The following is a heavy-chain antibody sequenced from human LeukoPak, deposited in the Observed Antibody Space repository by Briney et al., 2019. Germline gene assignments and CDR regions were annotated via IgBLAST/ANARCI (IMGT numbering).Heavy chain of an antibody. D-gene: IGHD2-15*01. Sequence: SETLSLTCTVSGGSISGYYWSWIRQPPGKGLEWIGYIYYSGSTNYNPSLKSRLTISVDSSKNQFSLKMSSLTAADTAVYYCARHDSQGYPFDYWGRGTLVTVST. CDR1: GGSISGYY. J-gene: IGHJ4*02. V-gene: IGHV4-59*08. CDR3: ARHDSQGYPFDY. CDR2: IYYSGST.